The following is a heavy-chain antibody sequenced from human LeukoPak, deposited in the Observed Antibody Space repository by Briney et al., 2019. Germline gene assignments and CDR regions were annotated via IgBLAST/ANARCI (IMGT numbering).Heavy chain of an antibody. CDR2: ISGSGGST. CDR3: AKDWFGSSGYSDY. V-gene: IGHV3-23*01. D-gene: IGHD3-22*01. J-gene: IGHJ4*02. Sequence: GGSLRLSCAASGFTFSSYAMSWVRQAPGKGLEWVSAISGSGGSTYYAGSVKGRFTISRDNSKNTPYLQMNSLRAEDAAVYYCAKDWFGSSGYSDYWGQGTLVTVSS. CDR1: GFTFSSYA.